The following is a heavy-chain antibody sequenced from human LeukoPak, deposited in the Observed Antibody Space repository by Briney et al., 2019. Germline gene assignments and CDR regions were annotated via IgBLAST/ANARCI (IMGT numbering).Heavy chain of an antibody. D-gene: IGHD4-23*01. CDR2: IKQDGSEK. V-gene: IGHV3-7*03. CDR1: GFTFSSYW. CDR3: VRGGYAGNSDL. J-gene: IGHJ4*02. Sequence: PGGCLRLSCAASGFTFSSYWMSWVRQAPGKGLEWVANIKQDGSEKYYVDSVKGRFTISRDNAKNSLYLQMNSLRAEDTALYHCVRGGYAGNSDLWGQGTLVTVSS.